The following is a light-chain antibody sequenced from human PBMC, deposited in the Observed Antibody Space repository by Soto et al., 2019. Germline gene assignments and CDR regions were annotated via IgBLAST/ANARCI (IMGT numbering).Light chain of an antibody. V-gene: IGLV2-14*03. CDR2: EVS. J-gene: IGLJ1*01. CDR1: SSDVGAYDF. Sequence: QSARAQPASVSGSPGQSITISCTGTSSDVGAYDFVSWYQQHPDKAPKLMIFEVSNRPSGVSDRFSGSKSVNTATLTISGLQAEYEADSSCSSYKTSTTRVFGPVTEVTV. CDR3: SSYKTSTTRV.